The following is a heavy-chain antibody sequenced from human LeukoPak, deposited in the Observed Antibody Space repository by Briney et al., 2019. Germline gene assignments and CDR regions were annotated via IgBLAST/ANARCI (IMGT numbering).Heavy chain of an antibody. D-gene: IGHD3-9*01. CDR2: MSDSGDAT. Sequence: GGSLRLSCAVSGFTIKYAMGWVRQAPGKGLEWVSGMSDSGDATYYADSVKGRFTISRDNFKKMLYLQMNSLTAEDTAVYYCAKDVLRYFDWLLGIDYWGQGTLVTVSS. V-gene: IGHV3-23*01. CDR3: AKDVLRYFDWLLGIDY. CDR1: GFTIKYA. J-gene: IGHJ4*02.